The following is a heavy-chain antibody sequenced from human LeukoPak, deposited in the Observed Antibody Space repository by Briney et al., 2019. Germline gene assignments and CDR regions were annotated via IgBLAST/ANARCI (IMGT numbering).Heavy chain of an antibody. CDR1: GGSFSGYY. CDR3: ARGQWLARVDY. V-gene: IGHV4-34*01. Sequence: SSETLSLTCAVYGGSFSGYYWSWIRQPPGKGLEWIGEINHSGSTNYNPSLKSRVTISVDTSKNQFSLKLSSVTAADTAVYYCARGQWLARVDYWGQGTLVTVSS. CDR2: INHSGST. D-gene: IGHD6-19*01. J-gene: IGHJ4*02.